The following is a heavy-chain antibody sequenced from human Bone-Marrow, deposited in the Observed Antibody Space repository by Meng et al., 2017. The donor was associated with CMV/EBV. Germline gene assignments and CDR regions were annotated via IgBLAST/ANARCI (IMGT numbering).Heavy chain of an antibody. CDR2: ISNSGSAK. CDR1: GFTFSSYT. D-gene: IGHD3-22*01. CDR3: ARSLFDSNDPFDY. Sequence: GESLKISCAASGFTFSSYTMNWVRQAPGKGLEGVSYISNSGSAKYYADSLRGRFTISRDNAKNSLYLQMDSLRADDTAVYYCARSLFDSNDPFDYWGQGTVVTVSS. J-gene: IGHJ4*02. V-gene: IGHV3-48*04.